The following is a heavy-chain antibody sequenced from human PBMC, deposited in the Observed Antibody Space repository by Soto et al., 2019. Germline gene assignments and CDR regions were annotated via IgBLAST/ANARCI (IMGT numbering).Heavy chain of an antibody. V-gene: IGHV3-72*01. D-gene: IGHD2-15*01. CDR2: TKHKAASYTT. CDR3: VTPQFSRWFY. J-gene: IGHJ4*02. Sequence: LRVSCAASGFTLSDHFMECVRQAPGKGLEWVGRTKHKAASYTTDYAASVNGRFTISRDDSKNSLYLQMNSLKTEDTDMYYCVTPQFSRWFYWGLGTLVTVSS. CDR1: GFTLSDHF.